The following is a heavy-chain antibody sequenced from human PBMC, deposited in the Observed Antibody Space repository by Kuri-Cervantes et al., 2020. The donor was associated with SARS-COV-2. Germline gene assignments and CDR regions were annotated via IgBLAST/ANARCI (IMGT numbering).Heavy chain of an antibody. J-gene: IGHJ6*02. Sequence: GESLKISCAASGFTFSSYSMNWVRQAPGKGLEWVSSISSSSSYIYYADSVKGRFTISRDNAKNSLYLQMNSLRAEDTAMYYCARDIVVVPAAIHYYYGMDVWGQGTTVTVSS. D-gene: IGHD2-2*02. CDR2: ISSSSSYI. CDR1: GFTFSSYS. V-gene: IGHV3-21*01. CDR3: ARDIVVVPAAIHYYYGMDV.